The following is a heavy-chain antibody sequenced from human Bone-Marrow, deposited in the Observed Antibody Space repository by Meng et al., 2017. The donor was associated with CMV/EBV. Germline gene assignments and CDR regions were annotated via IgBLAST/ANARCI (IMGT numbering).Heavy chain of an antibody. J-gene: IGHJ6*02. V-gene: IGHV1-18*01. CDR1: GFTFSSYG. D-gene: IGHD1-26*01. CDR2: ISAYNGNT. Sequence: GGSLRLSCAASGFTFSSYGISWVRQAPGQGLEWMGWISAYNGNTNYAQKLQGRVTMTTDTSTSTAYMELRSLRSDDTAVYYCAKGISGYYYYYYGMDVWGQGTTVTVSS. CDR3: AKGISGYYYYYYGMDV.